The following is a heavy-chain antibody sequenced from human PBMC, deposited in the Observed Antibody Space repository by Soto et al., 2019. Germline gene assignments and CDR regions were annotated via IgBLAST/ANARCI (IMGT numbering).Heavy chain of an antibody. CDR3: VRAPFRDLASGAGFAS. CDR2: ISWNSGNA. D-gene: IGHD2-15*01. V-gene: IGHV3-9*01. Sequence: DVQLVESGGTLVQPGRSLRLSCAASGFSFDDHAMHWARQTPEKGLEWVAGISWNSGNADYAYSVKGRFTISRDNGKNSLFLDRTGLSAEDTALYYCVRAPFRDLASGAGFASWGQGTRVAVSS. CDR1: GFSFDDHA. J-gene: IGHJ4*02.